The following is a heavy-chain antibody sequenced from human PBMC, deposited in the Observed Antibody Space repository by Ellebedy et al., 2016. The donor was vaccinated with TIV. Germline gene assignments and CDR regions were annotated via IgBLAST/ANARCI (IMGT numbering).Heavy chain of an antibody. Sequence: GESLKISCAASGFTFSSYAMSWVRQAPGKGLEWVSSISGSGGSTYYADSVKGRFTISRDNSNNTLFLQMNSLRAEDTAVYYCAKDYSGLRGFDVWGQGTTVTVSS. J-gene: IGHJ6*02. CDR2: ISGSGGST. CDR3: AKDYSGLRGFDV. CDR1: GFTFSSYA. V-gene: IGHV3-23*01. D-gene: IGHD5-12*01.